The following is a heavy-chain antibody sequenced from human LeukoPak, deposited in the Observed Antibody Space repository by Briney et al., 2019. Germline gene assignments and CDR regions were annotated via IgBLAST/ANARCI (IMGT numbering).Heavy chain of an antibody. V-gene: IGHV3-48*02. CDR3: ARAVTVVTRGGLVFDY. Sequence: PGTSLRLSCAASGITFSSYSMNWVRQAPGKGLEWVSYISSSSNTIYYADSVKGRFTISRDNAKNSLFLQMNSLRDEDTSVYYCARAVTVVTRGGLVFDYWGQGTLVTVSS. CDR1: GITFSSYS. J-gene: IGHJ4*02. D-gene: IGHD2-21*02. CDR2: ISSSSNTI.